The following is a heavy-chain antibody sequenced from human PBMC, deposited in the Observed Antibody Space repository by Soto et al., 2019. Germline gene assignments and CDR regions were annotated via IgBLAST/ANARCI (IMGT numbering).Heavy chain of an antibody. D-gene: IGHD5-12*01. CDR2: IIPIFGTA. V-gene: IGHV1-69*06. Sequence: GASVKVSCKASGGTFSSYAISWVRQAPGQGLAWMGGIIPIFGTANYAQKFQGRVTITADKSTSTAYMELSSLRSEDTAVYYCARDSKIQIFSGYDFGPGVGMDVWGQGTTVTVS. CDR1: GGTFSSYA. J-gene: IGHJ6*02. CDR3: ARDSKIQIFSGYDFGPGVGMDV.